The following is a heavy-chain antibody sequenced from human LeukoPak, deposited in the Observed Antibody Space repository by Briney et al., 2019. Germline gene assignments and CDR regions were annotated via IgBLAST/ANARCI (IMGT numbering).Heavy chain of an antibody. V-gene: IGHV3-23*01. D-gene: IGHD3-22*01. CDR3: AKSWVYYYDSSDYYFDY. J-gene: IGHJ4*02. CDR1: GFTFSSYA. Sequence: GGSLRLSCAASGFTFSSYAMSWVRQAPGKGLEWVSAISGSGGSTYYADSVKGRFTISRDNSKNTLYLQMSNLRAEDTAVYYCAKSWVYYYDSSDYYFDYWGQGTLVTVSS. CDR2: ISGSGGST.